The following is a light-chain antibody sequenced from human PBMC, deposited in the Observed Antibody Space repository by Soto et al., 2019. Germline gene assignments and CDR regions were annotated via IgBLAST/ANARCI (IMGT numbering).Light chain of an antibody. CDR2: MGS. Sequence: DIVMTQSPLSLPVTPGEPASISCRSSQSLLHSNGYTYLDWFVQKPGQSPQLLIYMGSNRASGVPDRFSGSGSGTEYTLKISRVEAEDVGVYYCMQSLQSRAFGGGTKVEIK. V-gene: IGKV2-28*01. CDR1: QSLLHSNGYTY. CDR3: MQSLQSRA. J-gene: IGKJ4*01.